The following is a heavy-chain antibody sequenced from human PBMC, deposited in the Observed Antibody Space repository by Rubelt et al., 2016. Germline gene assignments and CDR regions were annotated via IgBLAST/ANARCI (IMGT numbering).Heavy chain of an antibody. CDR3: ATHYYGMDV. J-gene: IGHJ6*02. V-gene: IGHV4-39*07. Sequence: QVQLQESGPGLVKTSGTVSLTCAVSGGSISSGTYYWGWIRQPPGKGLEWIGSIYYSGSTYYNPSLKSRVTISVDTSKNQFSRKLSSVTAADTAVYYCATHYYGMDVWGQGTTVTVSS. CDR1: GGSISSGTYY. CDR2: IYYSGST.